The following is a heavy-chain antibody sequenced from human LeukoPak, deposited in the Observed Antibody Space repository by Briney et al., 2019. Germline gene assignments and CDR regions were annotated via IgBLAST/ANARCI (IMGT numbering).Heavy chain of an antibody. CDR1: GGSFSGYY. D-gene: IGHD2-15*01. Sequence: PSETLSLTCAVYGGSFSGYYWSWIRQPPGKGLEWIGEINHSGSTNYNPSLKSRVTISVDTSKNQFSLRLSSVTAADTAVYYCARGGRIVVVVAARFDYWGQGTLVTVSS. V-gene: IGHV4-34*01. CDR2: INHSGST. J-gene: IGHJ4*02. CDR3: ARGGRIVVVVAARFDY.